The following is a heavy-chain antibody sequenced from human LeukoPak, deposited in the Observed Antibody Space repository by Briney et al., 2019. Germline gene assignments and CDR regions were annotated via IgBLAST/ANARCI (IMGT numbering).Heavy chain of an antibody. J-gene: IGHJ4*02. V-gene: IGHV3-53*01. Sequence: TGGSLRLSCAVSGVTVSNTYMTWVRQAPGKGLGWVSIIYSDGSTLYADSLAGRFAISRDNSKNTLYLQMNSLGAEDTAVYYCVRAPNQYYFDSWGQGTLVTVSS. D-gene: IGHD1-14*01. CDR2: IYSDGST. CDR3: VRAPNQYYFDS. CDR1: GVTVSNTY.